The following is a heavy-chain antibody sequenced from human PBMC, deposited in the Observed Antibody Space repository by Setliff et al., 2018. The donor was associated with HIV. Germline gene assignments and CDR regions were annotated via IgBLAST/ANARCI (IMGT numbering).Heavy chain of an antibody. J-gene: IGHJ6*01. CDR2: IHTSGST. CDR1: GGSISSGSYY. Sequence: SETLSLTCTVSGGSISSGSYYWSWIRQPAGKGLEWIGRIHTSGSTNYNPSFNSRVTMSVDTSKNQFSLRLTSVTAADTAVYYCARGPSGRAPAPARAPHYYGLDLWGPGTTVTVSS. V-gene: IGHV4-61*02. D-gene: IGHD2-2*01. CDR3: ARGPSGRAPAPARAPHYYGLDL.